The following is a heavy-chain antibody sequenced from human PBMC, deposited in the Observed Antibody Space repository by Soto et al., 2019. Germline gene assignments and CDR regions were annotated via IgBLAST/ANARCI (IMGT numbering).Heavy chain of an antibody. D-gene: IGHD2-2*02. Sequence: GGSLRLSCAASGFTFSSYGMHWVRQAPGKGLEWVAVISYDGSNKYYADSVEGRFTISRDNSKNTLYLQMNSLRAEDTAVYYCAKGVIPDIVVVPAAIRSGLDYWGQGTLVTVSS. J-gene: IGHJ4*02. V-gene: IGHV3-30*18. CDR1: GFTFSSYG. CDR3: AKGVIPDIVVVPAAIRSGLDY. CDR2: ISYDGSNK.